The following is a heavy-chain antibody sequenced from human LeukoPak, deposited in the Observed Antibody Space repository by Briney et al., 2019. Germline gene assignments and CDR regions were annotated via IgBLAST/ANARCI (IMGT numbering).Heavy chain of an antibody. CDR3: ARVDAWGPDV. Sequence: PSETLSLTCTVSGGSISSGGYYWSWIRQHPGKGLEWIGYIYYSGSTYYNPSLKSRVTISVDTSKNQFSLKLSSMTAADTAVYYCARVDAWGPDVWGQGTTVIVSS. CDR2: IYYSGST. J-gene: IGHJ6*02. CDR1: GGSISSGGYY. V-gene: IGHV4-31*03. D-gene: IGHD3-16*01.